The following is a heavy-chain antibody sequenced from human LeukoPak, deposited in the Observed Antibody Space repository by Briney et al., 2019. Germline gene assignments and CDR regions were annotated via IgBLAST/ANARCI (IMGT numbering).Heavy chain of an antibody. CDR1: GFTVSSNY. J-gene: IGHJ6*02. V-gene: IGHV3-66*01. CDR3: AREASRVGKDV. CDR2: IYSGGST. Sequence: GGSLRLSCAASGFTVSSNYMSWVRQAPGEGLEWVSVIYSGGSTYYADSVKGRFTNSRDNSKNTLYLQMNSLRAEDTAVYYCAREASRVGKDVWGQGTTVTVSS.